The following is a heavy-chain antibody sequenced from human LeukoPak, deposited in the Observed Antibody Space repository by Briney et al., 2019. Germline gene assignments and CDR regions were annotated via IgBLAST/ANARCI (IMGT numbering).Heavy chain of an antibody. CDR1: GGTFSSYA. Sequence: SVKVSCKASGGTFSSYAISWVRQAPGQGLEWMGGIIPIFGTANYAQKFQGRVTITTDESTSTAYMELSSLRSKDTAVYYCARSGSGSYYMGDYFDYWGQGTLVTVSS. J-gene: IGHJ4*02. CDR2: IIPIFGTA. CDR3: ARSGSGSYYMGDYFDY. V-gene: IGHV1-69*05. D-gene: IGHD3-10*01.